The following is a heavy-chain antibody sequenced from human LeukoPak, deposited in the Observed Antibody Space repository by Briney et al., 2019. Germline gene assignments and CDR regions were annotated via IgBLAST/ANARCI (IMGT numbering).Heavy chain of an antibody. CDR2: IYYAGST. J-gene: IGHJ1*01. CDR1: GGSISTSSYY. V-gene: IGHV4-39*07. CDR3: ATTAGVSSSWLYFQH. D-gene: IGHD6-13*01. Sequence: SETLSLTCNVSGGSISTSSYYWGWIRQPPGRGLEWIGNIYYAGSTYYNPSFKGRASISVETSRNQLSLKLSSVTAADAAVYYCATTAGVSSSWLYFQHWGQGTLVTVSS.